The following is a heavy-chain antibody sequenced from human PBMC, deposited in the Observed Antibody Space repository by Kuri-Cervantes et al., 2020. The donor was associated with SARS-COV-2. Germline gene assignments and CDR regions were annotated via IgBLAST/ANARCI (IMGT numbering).Heavy chain of an antibody. CDR2: INHTGST. V-gene: IGHV4-34*01. J-gene: IGHJ1*01. CDR1: GGSFSGYY. Sequence: SQTLSLTCGVYGGSFSGYYWSWIRQSPGKGLEWIGEINHTGSTKYNPSLRSRVTISVDTSKNQFSLKLSSVTAADTAVYYCASPSPGPDIVVVPAAPRSEYFQHWGQGTLVTVSS. D-gene: IGHD2-2*01. CDR3: ASPSPGPDIVVVPAAPRSEYFQH.